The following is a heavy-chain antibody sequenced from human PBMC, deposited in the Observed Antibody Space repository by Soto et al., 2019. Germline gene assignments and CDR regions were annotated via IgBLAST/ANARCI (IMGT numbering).Heavy chain of an antibody. V-gene: IGHV3-33*01. J-gene: IGHJ6*02. Sequence: GGSLRLSCAASRFTFGSYGMHWVRQAPGKGLEWVAVIWSDGNNKYYADSVKGRFTISRDNSNNTLYLQMNSLRAEDTAVYYCARDLIGGRTPLLAVWGQGTTVTVSS. D-gene: IGHD2-15*01. CDR1: RFTFGSYG. CDR3: ARDLIGGRTPLLAV. CDR2: IWSDGNNK.